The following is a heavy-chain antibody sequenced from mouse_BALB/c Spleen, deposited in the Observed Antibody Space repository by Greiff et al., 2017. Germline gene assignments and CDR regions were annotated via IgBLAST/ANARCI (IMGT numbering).Heavy chain of an antibody. CDR3: ARSRGTTVVATGGYYFDY. CDR1: GYAFTNYL. D-gene: IGHD1-1*01. CDR2: INPGSGGT. J-gene: IGHJ2*01. Sequence: QVQLKQSGAELVRPGTSVKVSCKASGYAFTNYLIEWVKQRPGQGLEWIGVINPGSGGTNYNEKFKGKATLTADKSSSTAYMQLSSLTSDDSAVYFCARSRGTTVVATGGYYFDYWGQGTTLTVSS. V-gene: IGHV1-54*01.